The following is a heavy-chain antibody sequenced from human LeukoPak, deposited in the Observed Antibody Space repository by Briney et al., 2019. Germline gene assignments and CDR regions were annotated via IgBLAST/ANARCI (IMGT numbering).Heavy chain of an antibody. Sequence: AGSLRLSCAASGFTFNIYGIHWVRKAPGKGLDWVAVISYDGGNKYYGDSVKGPFTIYRDNSKNTLFLKMNSLRGEDTAVYYCAKDPERSSPYYYYGMDVWGQGTTVTVSS. CDR3: AKDPERSSPYYYYGMDV. CDR2: ISYDGGNK. V-gene: IGHV3-30*18. D-gene: IGHD6-13*01. CDR1: GFTFNIYG. J-gene: IGHJ6*02.